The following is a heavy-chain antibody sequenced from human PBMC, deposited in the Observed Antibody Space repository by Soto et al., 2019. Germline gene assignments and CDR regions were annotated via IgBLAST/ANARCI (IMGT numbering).Heavy chain of an antibody. CDR2: INPKSGGT. CDR1: GYSFTDYH. Sequence: ASVKVSCKASGYSFTDYHIHWVRQAPGQGLEWLGRINPKSGGTSTAQKFQGWVTMTRDRSISTVYMELTRLRSDVTAVYFCARGHSTDCSNGVCSFFYNHEMDVWGQGTTVTVSS. J-gene: IGHJ6*02. CDR3: ARGHSTDCSNGVCSFFYNHEMDV. V-gene: IGHV1-2*04. D-gene: IGHD2-8*01.